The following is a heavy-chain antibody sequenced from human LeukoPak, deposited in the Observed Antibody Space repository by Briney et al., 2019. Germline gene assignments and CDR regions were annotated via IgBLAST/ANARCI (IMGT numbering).Heavy chain of an antibody. J-gene: IGHJ4*02. CDR2: ISASDGTT. CDR1: GYSFSIYG. Sequence: ASVQVFCKASGYSFSIYGITWARQAPGRGLEYLGWISASDGTTNYAQKVQDRVTMTTDTSTSTAYLELRSLRSEDTAVYYCARCGAAVTTHFSHWGQGTLVTVSS. D-gene: IGHD4-17*01. V-gene: IGHV1-18*01. CDR3: ARCGAAVTTHFSH.